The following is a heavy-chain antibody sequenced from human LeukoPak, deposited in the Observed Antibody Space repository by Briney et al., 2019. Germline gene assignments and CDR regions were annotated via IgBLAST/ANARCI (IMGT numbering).Heavy chain of an antibody. Sequence: GGSLRLSCAASGFTFSSYWMSWVRQAPGKGLEWVSSISSSSSYIYYADSVKGRFTISRDNAKNSLYLQMNSLRAEDTAVYYCASRGYSYGGRDAFDIWGQGTMVTVSS. V-gene: IGHV3-21*01. J-gene: IGHJ3*02. D-gene: IGHD5-18*01. CDR2: ISSSSSYI. CDR3: ASRGYSYGGRDAFDI. CDR1: GFTFSSYW.